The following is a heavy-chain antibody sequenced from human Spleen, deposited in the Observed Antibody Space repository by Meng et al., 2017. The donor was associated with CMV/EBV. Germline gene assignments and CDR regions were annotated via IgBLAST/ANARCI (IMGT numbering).Heavy chain of an antibody. J-gene: IGHJ4*02. CDR1: GFTFSYYY. CDR2: IRNKANGGTT. V-gene: IGHV3-71*01. Sequence: GGSLRLSCAASGFTFSYYYMSGVRQAPGKGLQWVGFIRNKANGGTTEWTTSVKGRFTISRDIGKLSVYLQMDSLRAEDTATYYCARDSVVGGLDYWGQGTLVTVSS. D-gene: IGHD1-26*01. CDR3: ARDSVVGGLDY.